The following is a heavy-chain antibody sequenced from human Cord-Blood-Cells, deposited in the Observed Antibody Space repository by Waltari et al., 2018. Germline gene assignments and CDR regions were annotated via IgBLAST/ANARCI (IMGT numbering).Heavy chain of an antibody. J-gene: IGHJ6*02. D-gene: IGHD5-12*01. CDR1: GGSISSGSYY. V-gene: IGHV4-61*09. Sequence: QVQLQESGPGLVKPSQTLSLTCTVSGGSISSGSYYWSWIRQPAGKGLEWIGYIYTRGGTNSNPSLQRRVTISVDTSKSQFSLKLSSVTAADTAVYYCARDSHGVATGGTYYYGMDVWGQGTTVTVSS. CDR3: ARDSHGVATGGTYYYGMDV. CDR2: IYTRGGT.